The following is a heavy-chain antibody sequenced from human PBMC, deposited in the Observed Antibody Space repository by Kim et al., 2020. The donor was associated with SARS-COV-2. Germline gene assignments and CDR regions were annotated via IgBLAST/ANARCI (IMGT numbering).Heavy chain of an antibody. CDR3: ARELLWFGELLPERAYGMDV. D-gene: IGHD3-10*01. CDR2: IYYSGST. CDR1: GGSISSGGYY. Sequence: SETLSLTCTVSGGSISSGGYYWSWIRQHPGKGLEWIGYIYYSGSTYYNPYLKSRVTISVDTSKNQFSLKLSSVTAADTAVYYCARELLWFGELLPERAYGMDVWGQGTTVTVSS. J-gene: IGHJ6*02. V-gene: IGHV4-31*03.